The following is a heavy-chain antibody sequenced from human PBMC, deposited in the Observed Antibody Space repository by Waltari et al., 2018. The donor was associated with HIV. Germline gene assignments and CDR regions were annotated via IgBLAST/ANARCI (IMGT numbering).Heavy chain of an antibody. J-gene: IGHJ4*02. D-gene: IGHD5-12*01. V-gene: IGHV3-21*01. Sequence: EVQLVESGGGLVRPGGSRSLSGAASGFTSGSYMMNWVRRAPGKGLEWVSSIDSSSSSYIYYAESVRGRFTISRDNAKNSLYLQMSSLRAEDTAVYYCAREMATVYVDYWGQGTLVTVSP. CDR3: AREMATVYVDY. CDR1: GFTSGSYM. CDR2: IDSSSSSYI.